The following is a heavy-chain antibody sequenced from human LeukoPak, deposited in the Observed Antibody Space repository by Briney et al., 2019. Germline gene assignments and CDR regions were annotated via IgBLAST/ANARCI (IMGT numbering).Heavy chain of an antibody. CDR3: ARASDVVLMVYAIGDY. D-gene: IGHD2-8*01. J-gene: IGHJ4*02. CDR2: ISYDGSNK. Sequence: GGSLRLSCAASGFTFSSYAMHWVRQASGKGLEWVAVISYDGSNKYYADSVKGRFTISRDNSKNTLYLQMNSLRAEDTAVYYCARASDVVLMVYAIGDYWGQGTLVTVSS. V-gene: IGHV3-30-3*01. CDR1: GFTFSSYA.